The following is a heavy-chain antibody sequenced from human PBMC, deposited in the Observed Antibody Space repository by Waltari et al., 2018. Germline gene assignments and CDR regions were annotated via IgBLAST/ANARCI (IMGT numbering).Heavy chain of an antibody. CDR1: GFTFEDYA. J-gene: IGHJ4*02. CDR2: ISWNRWSI. D-gene: IGHD2-21*02. Sequence: EVQLVESGGGLVQPGRSLRLSCAASGFTFEDYAMHWVRQAPGIRRECVAGISWNRWSIGYADSVRGRVTISRDNAKNSMFLQIHSLRPEDTALYYCVKDVLSDCGGDCYSEHWGQGTLLTVSS. CDR3: VKDVLSDCGGDCYSEH. V-gene: IGHV3-9*01.